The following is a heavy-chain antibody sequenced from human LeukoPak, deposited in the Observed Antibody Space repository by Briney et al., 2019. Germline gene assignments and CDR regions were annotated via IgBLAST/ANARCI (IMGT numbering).Heavy chain of an antibody. CDR1: GFTFSSHW. CDR3: ARARVQLERRSHYYYMDV. Sequence: GGSLRLSCAASGFTFSSHWMSWVRQAPGKGLEWVSSISSSSSYIYYADSVKGRFTISRDNAKNSLYLQMNSLRAEDTAVYYCARARVQLERRSHYYYMDVWGKGTTVTISS. V-gene: IGHV3-21*01. D-gene: IGHD1-1*01. CDR2: ISSSSSYI. J-gene: IGHJ6*03.